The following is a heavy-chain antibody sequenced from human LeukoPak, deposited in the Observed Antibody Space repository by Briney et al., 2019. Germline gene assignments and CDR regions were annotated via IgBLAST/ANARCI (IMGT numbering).Heavy chain of an antibody. J-gene: IGHJ4*02. CDR3: AREADDSSGYYQH. V-gene: IGHV4-39*02. D-gene: IGHD3-22*01. Sequence: SETLSLTCTVSGGSISSSSYYWGWIRQPPGKGLEWIGSIYYSGSTYYNPSLKSRVTISVDTSKNQFSLKLSSVTAADTAVYYCAREADDSSGYYQHWGQGTLVTVSS. CDR2: IYYSGST. CDR1: GGSISSSSYY.